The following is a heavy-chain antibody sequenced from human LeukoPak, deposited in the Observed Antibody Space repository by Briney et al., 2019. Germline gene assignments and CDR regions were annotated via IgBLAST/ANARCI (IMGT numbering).Heavy chain of an antibody. J-gene: IGHJ4*02. CDR2: ADASGST. D-gene: IGHD2/OR15-2a*01. Sequence: SETLSLTCTVSGGSILGGYFYWSWVRQPAGKGLEWIGRADASGSTNYNPSLRSRVIISVDTSKNQFSLNLSSVTAADTAVYYCARWGVGFSNIGFDYWGRGSLVTVSS. CDR1: GGSILGGYFY. CDR3: ARWGVGFSNIGFDY. V-gene: IGHV4-61*02.